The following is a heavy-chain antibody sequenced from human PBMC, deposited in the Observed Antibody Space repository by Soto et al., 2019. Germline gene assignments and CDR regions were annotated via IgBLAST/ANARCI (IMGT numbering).Heavy chain of an antibody. J-gene: IGHJ4*01. Sequence: WGSLRLSCAASGFTFSSYGMHWVRQAPGKGLEWVAVISYDGSNKNYADSVKGRFTISRDNSKYTLYLQMNSLRAEDTAVYYCAKNYSDSSGYYWVVYWGHGTLVTVSS. V-gene: IGHV3-30*18. CDR3: AKNYSDSSGYYWVVY. CDR2: ISYDGSNK. D-gene: IGHD3-22*01. CDR1: GFTFSSYG.